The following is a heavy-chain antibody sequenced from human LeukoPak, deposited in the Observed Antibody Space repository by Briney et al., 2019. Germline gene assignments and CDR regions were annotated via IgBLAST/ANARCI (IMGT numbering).Heavy chain of an antibody. CDR3: AKAFIAAAGTPTYFDY. Sequence: GGSLRLSCAASGFTFSSYAMSWVRQAPGKGLEWVSAISGSGGSTYYADSVKGRFTISRDNSKNTLYLQMNSLRAEDTAVYYCAKAFIAAAGTPTYFDYWGQGTLVTVSS. D-gene: IGHD6-13*01. J-gene: IGHJ4*02. V-gene: IGHV3-23*01. CDR1: GFTFSSYA. CDR2: ISGSGGST.